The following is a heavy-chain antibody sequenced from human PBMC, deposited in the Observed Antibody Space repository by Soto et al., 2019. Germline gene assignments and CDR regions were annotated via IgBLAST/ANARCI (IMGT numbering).Heavy chain of an antibody. Sequence: EVQLLESGGGLVQPGGSPRLSCAASGFTFSSYAMSWVRQAPGKGLEWVSAISGSGGSTYYADSVKGRFTISRDNSKNTLYLQMNSLRAEDTAVYYCAKWGGAADDYIWGSYRSTHFDYWGQGTLVTVSS. D-gene: IGHD3-16*02. V-gene: IGHV3-23*01. CDR3: AKWGGAADDYIWGSYRSTHFDY. J-gene: IGHJ4*02. CDR1: GFTFSSYA. CDR2: ISGSGGST.